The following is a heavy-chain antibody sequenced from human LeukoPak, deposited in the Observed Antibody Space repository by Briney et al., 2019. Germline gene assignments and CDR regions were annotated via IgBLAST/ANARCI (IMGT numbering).Heavy chain of an antibody. CDR1: GFTVSSKY. Sequence: GGSLRLSCAASGFTVSSKYMSWVRQAPGKGLEWVSVIYSGDSIYYADSVKGRFTISRDNSQNTLYLQMNSLRAEDTAVYYCARFLGVTKSWYFDLWGRGTLVTVSS. CDR2: IYSGDSI. CDR3: ARFLGVTKSWYFDL. D-gene: IGHD4-17*01. J-gene: IGHJ2*01. V-gene: IGHV3-53*01.